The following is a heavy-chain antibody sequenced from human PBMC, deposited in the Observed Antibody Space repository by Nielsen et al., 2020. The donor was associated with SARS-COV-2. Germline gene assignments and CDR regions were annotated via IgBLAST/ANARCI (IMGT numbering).Heavy chain of an antibody. CDR3: AGPAS. CDR2: ISRSGSII. J-gene: IGHJ5*02. V-gene: IGHV3-11*01. D-gene: IGHD2-2*01. Sequence: GESLKISCVVSGFSFSDYSMSWIRQAPGKGLEWVSYISRSGSIIQHADSVKGRFTISRDNAKNSLHLQMVNLRVEDTAVYYCAGPASWGQGTLVTVSS. CDR1: GFSFSDYS.